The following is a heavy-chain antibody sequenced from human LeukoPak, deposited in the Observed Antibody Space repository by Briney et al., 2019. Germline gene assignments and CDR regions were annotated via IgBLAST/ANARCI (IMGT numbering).Heavy chain of an antibody. CDR1: GGSISSGSYY. CDR2: IYHSLRT. D-gene: IGHD1-26*01. CDR3: ASLSIVGATDALDM. Sequence: PSETLSLTCTVSGGSISSGSYYWGWIRQPPGKGLEWIGSIYHSLRTFYNPSLNSRCTILVDTSKNQFSLKLNSVTAADTAVYYCASLSIVGATDALDMWGQGTMVSVSS. V-gene: IGHV4-39*07. J-gene: IGHJ3*02.